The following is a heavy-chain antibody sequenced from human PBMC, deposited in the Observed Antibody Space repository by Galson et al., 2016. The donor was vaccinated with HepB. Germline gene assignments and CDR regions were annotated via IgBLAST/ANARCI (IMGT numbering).Heavy chain of an antibody. CDR2: INHSGST. Sequence: LRLSCAASGLTFNRYSMNWVRQPPGKGLEWIGEINHSGSTNYNPSLQSRVTISVDTSKNQFSLKLSSVTAADTAVYYCARGDNPDYGDYAAAYYYMDVWGKGILVTVYS. CDR1: GLTFNRYS. D-gene: IGHD4-17*01. J-gene: IGHJ6*03. CDR3: ARGDNPDYGDYAAAYYYMDV. V-gene: IGHV4-34*01.